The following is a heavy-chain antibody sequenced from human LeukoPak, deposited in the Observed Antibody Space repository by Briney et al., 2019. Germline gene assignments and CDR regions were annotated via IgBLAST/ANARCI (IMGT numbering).Heavy chain of an antibody. Sequence: GGSLRLSCAASAFTFSSYVMNWVRQAPGKGLEWVSYISSSGSTIYYADPVKGRFTISRDNAKNSLYLQMNSLRAEDTAVYYCARDRMATKDYWGQGTLVTVSS. CDR3: ARDRMATKDY. CDR1: AFTFSSYV. CDR2: ISSSGSTI. J-gene: IGHJ4*02. D-gene: IGHD5-24*01. V-gene: IGHV3-48*03.